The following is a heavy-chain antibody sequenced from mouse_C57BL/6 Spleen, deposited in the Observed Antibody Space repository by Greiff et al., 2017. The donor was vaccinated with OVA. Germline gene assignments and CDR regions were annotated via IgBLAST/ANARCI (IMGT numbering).Heavy chain of an antibody. CDR3: AGWEGYFDY. V-gene: IGHV1-9*01. CDR2: LLPGSGST. Sequence: VQLQQSGAELMKPGASVKLSCKATGYTFTGYCIEWVKQRPGHGLEWIGELLPGSGSTNYNEKLKGKATFTADTSSNKAYIQLRSLTTEYSAIYYFAGWEGYFDYWGQGTTLTVSS. CDR1: GYTFTGYC. D-gene: IGHD4-1*01. J-gene: IGHJ2*01.